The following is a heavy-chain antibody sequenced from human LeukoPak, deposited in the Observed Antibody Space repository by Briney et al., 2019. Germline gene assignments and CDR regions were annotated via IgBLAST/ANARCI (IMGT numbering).Heavy chain of an antibody. CDR1: GGSFSGYY. CDR3: ARAGGQL. J-gene: IGHJ1*01. V-gene: IGHV4-34*01. CDR2: INHSGST. Sequence: SETLSLTCAVYGGSFSGYYWSWIRQPPGKGLEGIGEINHSGSTNYNPSLKSRVTISVDTSKNQFSLKLSSVTAADTAVYYCARAGGQLWGQGTLVTVSS.